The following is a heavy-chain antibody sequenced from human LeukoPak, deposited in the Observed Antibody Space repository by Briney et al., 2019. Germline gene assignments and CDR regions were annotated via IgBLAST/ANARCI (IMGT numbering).Heavy chain of an antibody. V-gene: IGHV3-33*01. D-gene: IGHD6-6*01. Sequence: PGGSLRLSCAAPGFTFSSYGMHWVRQAPGKGLEWVAVIWYDGSNKYYADSVKGRFTISRDNSKNTLYLQMNSLRAEDTAVYYCALSIAARPYYFDYWGQGTLVTVSS. CDR2: IWYDGSNK. CDR3: ALSIAARPYYFDY. J-gene: IGHJ4*02. CDR1: GFTFSSYG.